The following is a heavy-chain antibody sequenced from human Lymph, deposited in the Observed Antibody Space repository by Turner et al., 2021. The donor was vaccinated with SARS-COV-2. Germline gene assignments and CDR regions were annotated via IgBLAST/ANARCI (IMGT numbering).Heavy chain of an antibody. D-gene: IGHD6-13*01. J-gene: IGHJ6*02. CDR2: STWNSATI. CDR3: AKDDYRSTFRDDYYGMNV. CDR1: GFTFDDYG. Sequence: EVQLVESGGGLVQPGRSLRLSCAASGFTFDDYGMHWVRQVPGKGREWVSGSTWNSATIGYADSVKGRFTIYRDNAKKTLYLQMNSLRAEDTALYYCAKDDYRSTFRDDYYGMNVWGQGTTVTVSS. V-gene: IGHV3-9*01.